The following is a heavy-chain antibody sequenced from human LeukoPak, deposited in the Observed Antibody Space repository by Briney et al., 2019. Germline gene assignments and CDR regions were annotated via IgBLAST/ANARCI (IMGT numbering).Heavy chain of an antibody. CDR3: ARESTGRVLLQDYYYGMDV. CDR1: GFTFSSYW. Sequence: KSGGSLRLSCAASGFTFSSYWMSWVRQAPGKGLEWVANIKQDGSEKYYVDSVKGRFTISRDNAKNSLYLQMNSLRAEDTAVYYCARESTGRVLLQDYYYGMDVWGQGTTVTVSS. V-gene: IGHV3-7*01. CDR2: IKQDGSEK. D-gene: IGHD2-8*02. J-gene: IGHJ6*02.